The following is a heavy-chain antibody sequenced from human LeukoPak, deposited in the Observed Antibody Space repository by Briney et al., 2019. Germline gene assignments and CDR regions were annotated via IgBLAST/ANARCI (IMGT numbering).Heavy chain of an antibody. CDR1: GFTFSSYS. V-gene: IGHV3-48*04. CDR3: ARGRPHGNDY. D-gene: IGHD4-23*01. J-gene: IGHJ4*02. CDR2: ISSSSGTI. Sequence: GGSLRLSCAASGFTFSSYSMNWVRQAPGKGLEWVSYISSSSGTILYADSVKGRFTISRDNAKNTLYLQMNSLRVEDTAVYYCARGRPHGNDYWGQGTLVTVSS.